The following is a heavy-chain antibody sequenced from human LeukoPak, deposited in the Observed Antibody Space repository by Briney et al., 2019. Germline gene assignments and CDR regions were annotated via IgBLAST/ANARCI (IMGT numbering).Heavy chain of an antibody. CDR1: GGSFSGYY. Sequence: PSETLSLTCAVYGGSFSGYYWSWVRQPPGKWMEWVGEINHSGSTNYNPSIKSRVTISVDTSKKQCSLKLSSVTAADTAVYYCERANGGLDYWGQGTLVTVSS. V-gene: IGHV4-34*01. CDR3: ERANGGLDY. CDR2: INHSGST. J-gene: IGHJ4*02. D-gene: IGHD2-15*01.